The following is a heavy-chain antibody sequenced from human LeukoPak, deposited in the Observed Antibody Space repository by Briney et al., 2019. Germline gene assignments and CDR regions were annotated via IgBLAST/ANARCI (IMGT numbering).Heavy chain of an antibody. D-gene: IGHD6-13*01. CDR3: ARGEVGSSSAFDI. J-gene: IGHJ3*02. V-gene: IGHV3-66*02. CDR2: IYIGGST. Sequence: GGSLRLSCAASGFNVSSNYMSWVRQAPRKGRAWVSGIYIGGSTYYADSVKGRFTISRDNSKNTLYLQMNSLRAEDTAVYYCARGEVGSSSAFDIWGQGTMVTVSS. CDR1: GFNVSSNY.